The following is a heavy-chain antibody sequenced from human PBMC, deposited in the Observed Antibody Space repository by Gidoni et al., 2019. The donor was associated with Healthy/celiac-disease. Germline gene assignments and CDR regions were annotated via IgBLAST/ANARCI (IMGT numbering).Heavy chain of an antibody. CDR1: GFTFSSYD. CDR2: IGTAGDT. Sequence: EVQLVESGGGLVQPGGSLRLSCAASGFTFSSYDMHWVRQATGKGLEWVSAIGTAGDTYYPGSVKGRFTISRENAKNSLYLQMNSLRAGDTAVYYCARDYGDRGFDYWGQGTLVTVSS. CDR3: ARDYGDRGFDY. V-gene: IGHV3-13*01. J-gene: IGHJ4*02. D-gene: IGHD4-17*01.